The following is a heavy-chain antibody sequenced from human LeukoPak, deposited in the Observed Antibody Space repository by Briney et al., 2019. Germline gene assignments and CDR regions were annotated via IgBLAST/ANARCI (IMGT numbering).Heavy chain of an antibody. CDR3: ARDSLYYGSGSYYRAFSD. CDR1: GYTFTGYY. CDR2: INPNSGGT. D-gene: IGHD3-10*01. V-gene: IGHV1-2*02. J-gene: IGHJ4*02. Sequence: AASVKVSCKASGYTFTGYYMHWVGQAPGQGLEWMGWINPNSGGTNYAQKFQGRVTMTRDTSISTAYMELSRLRSDDTAVYYCARDSLYYGSGSYYRAFSDWGQGTLVTVSS.